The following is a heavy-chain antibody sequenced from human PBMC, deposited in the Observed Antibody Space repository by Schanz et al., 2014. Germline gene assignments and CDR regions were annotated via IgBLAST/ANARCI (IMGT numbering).Heavy chain of an antibody. J-gene: IGHJ4*01. CDR1: GGSFSGYY. V-gene: IGHV4-34*01. Sequence: QVQLQQWGAGLLKPSETLSLTCAVSGGSFSGYYWSWIRQPPDTGLEWIGEINQSGDTNYNPSLKSRVTISVDTSNNQFSLKLRSVTAADTAVYYCARGEWSTSQFDYWGHGTLVTVSS. CDR3: ARGEWSTSQFDY. CDR2: INQSGDT. D-gene: IGHD2-2*01.